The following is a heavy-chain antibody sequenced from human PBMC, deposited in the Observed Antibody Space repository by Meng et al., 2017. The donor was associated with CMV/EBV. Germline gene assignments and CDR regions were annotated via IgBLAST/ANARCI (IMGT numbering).Heavy chain of an antibody. CDR3: ARGGIFGVVTA. Sequence: GESLKISCAASGFTVSSNYMSWVRQAPGKGLEWVSVIYSGGSTYYADSVKGRFTISSDNSKNTLYLQMNSLRVEDAAVYYCARGGIFGVVTAWGQGTLVTVSS. CDR2: IYSGGST. CDR1: GFTVSSNY. D-gene: IGHD3-3*01. V-gene: IGHV3-53*01. J-gene: IGHJ1*01.